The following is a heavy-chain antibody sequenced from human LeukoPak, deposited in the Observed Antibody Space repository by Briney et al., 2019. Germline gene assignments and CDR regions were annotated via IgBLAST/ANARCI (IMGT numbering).Heavy chain of an antibody. D-gene: IGHD3-22*01. J-gene: IGHJ4*02. Sequence: GASVNVSCKASGGSFSSYVISWVRQAAGQGREWMGRIITMFDTVKYAQNFQGRVTIPANNSTTTTYMKLTSLRSGETAVYHCVRDYDTSGPQKNYFDFWGQGTLVTVSS. CDR2: IITMFDTV. CDR1: GGSFSSYV. V-gene: IGHV1-69*06. CDR3: VRDYDTSGPQKNYFDF.